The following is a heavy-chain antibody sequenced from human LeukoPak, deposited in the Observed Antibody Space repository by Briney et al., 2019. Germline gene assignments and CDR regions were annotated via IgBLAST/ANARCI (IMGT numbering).Heavy chain of an antibody. J-gene: IGHJ1*01. D-gene: IGHD6-19*01. CDR3: ARGGWYTDSFQH. Sequence: SGTLSLTCTVSGGSISSYYWNWIRQPPGKGLEWIGYIYYSGSTNYNPSLKSRVTISVDTSKNQFSLKLSSVTAADTAVYYCARGGWYTDSFQHWGQGALVTVSS. CDR2: IYYSGST. V-gene: IGHV4-59*01. CDR1: GGSISSYY.